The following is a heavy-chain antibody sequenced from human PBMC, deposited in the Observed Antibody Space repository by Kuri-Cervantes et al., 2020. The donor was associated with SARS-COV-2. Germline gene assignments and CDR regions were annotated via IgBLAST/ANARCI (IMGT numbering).Heavy chain of an antibody. CDR2: ISYDGSNK. CDR1: GFTFSSYA. V-gene: IGHV3-30*01. D-gene: IGHD5-12*01. CDR3: AREWLAKLDY. Sequence: GGSLRLSCAASGFTFSSYAMHWVRQAPGKGLEWVAVISYDGSNKYYADSVKGRFTISRDNSKNTLYLQMNSLRAEDTAVYYCAREWLAKLDYWGQGTLVTVSS. J-gene: IGHJ4*02.